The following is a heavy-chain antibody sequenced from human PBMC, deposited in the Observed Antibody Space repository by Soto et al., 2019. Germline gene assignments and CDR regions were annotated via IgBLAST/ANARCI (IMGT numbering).Heavy chain of an antibody. Sequence: SVKVSCKASGGTFSSYTISWVRQAPGEGLEWMGRIIPILGIANYAQKFQGRVTITADKSTSTAYMELSSLRSEDTAVYYCARAYCSGGSCYFRAFDIWGQGTMVTVSS. V-gene: IGHV1-69*02. CDR1: GGTFSSYT. J-gene: IGHJ3*02. CDR3: ARAYCSGGSCYFRAFDI. D-gene: IGHD2-15*01. CDR2: IIPILGIA.